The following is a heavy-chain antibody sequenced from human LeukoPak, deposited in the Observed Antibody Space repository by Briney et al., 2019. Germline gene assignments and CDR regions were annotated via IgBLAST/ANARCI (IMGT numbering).Heavy chain of an antibody. CDR1: GGSFSCYY. CDR3: ARFPDSEHIDN. Sequence: PSETLSLTCVVSGGSFSCYYLSWIRQAPGKGLEWIGDINHSGGTSYNPSLKSRASVSLDTYKNQFSLYLTSVTAADTAVYFCARFPDSEHIDNWGQGTLVTVSS. CDR2: INHSGGT. J-gene: IGHJ4*02. D-gene: IGHD2-21*01. V-gene: IGHV4-34*01.